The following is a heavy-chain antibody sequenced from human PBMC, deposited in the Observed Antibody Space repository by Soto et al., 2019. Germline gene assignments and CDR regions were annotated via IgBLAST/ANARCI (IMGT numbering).Heavy chain of an antibody. V-gene: IGHV4-34*01. J-gene: IGHJ4*02. Sequence: QVQLQQWGAGLLKPSETLSLTCAVYGGSVSGYYWSWNRQPPGKGLEWIGEINHSGNINYSPSLKSRVTMSVDTSKNQLSLKLNSVTAADTAVYYCARGEVTTGVYWGQGTLVTVSS. CDR1: GGSVSGYY. CDR3: ARGEVTTGVY. CDR2: INHSGNI. D-gene: IGHD4-17*01.